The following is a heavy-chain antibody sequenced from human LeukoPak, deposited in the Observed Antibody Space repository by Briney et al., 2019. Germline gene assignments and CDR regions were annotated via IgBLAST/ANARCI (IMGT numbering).Heavy chain of an antibody. CDR2: IIPIFGTA. V-gene: IGHV1-69*06. CDR3: ARGLGVVGATPAYNWFHP. CDR1: GGTFSSYA. Sequence: SVKVSCKASGGTFSSYAISWVRQAPGQGLEWMGGIIPIFGTANYAQKFQGRVTITADKSTSTAYMELSSLRSEDTAVYYCARGLGVVGATPAYNWFHPWGQGTLVNVSS. D-gene: IGHD2-15*01. J-gene: IGHJ5*02.